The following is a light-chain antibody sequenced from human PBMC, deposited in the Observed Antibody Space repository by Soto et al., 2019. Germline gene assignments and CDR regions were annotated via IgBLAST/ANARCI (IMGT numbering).Light chain of an antibody. Sequence: EMVMTQSPATLSVSPGERATLSCRASQSVSTNLAWYQHKPGQPPRLLFYGASTRATGIPARFSGSASVTEFTLTSGSLQSEDFAVYYCQQYYNWPPMYTFGQGTKLESK. CDR3: QQYYNWPPMYT. V-gene: IGKV3-15*01. CDR1: QSVSTN. J-gene: IGKJ2*01. CDR2: GAS.